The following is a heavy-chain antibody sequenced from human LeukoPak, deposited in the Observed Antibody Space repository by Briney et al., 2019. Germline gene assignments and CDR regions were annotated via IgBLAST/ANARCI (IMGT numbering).Heavy chain of an antibody. Sequence: PSETLSLTCAVYGGSFSGYYWSWIRQPPGKGLEWIGEINHSGSTNYNPSLKSRVTMSVDTSKNQFSLKLSSVTAADTAVYYCARVPRFGELRSYWYFDLWGRGTLVTVSS. D-gene: IGHD3-10*01. J-gene: IGHJ2*01. CDR3: ARVPRFGELRSYWYFDL. CDR2: INHSGST. V-gene: IGHV4-34*01. CDR1: GGSFSGYY.